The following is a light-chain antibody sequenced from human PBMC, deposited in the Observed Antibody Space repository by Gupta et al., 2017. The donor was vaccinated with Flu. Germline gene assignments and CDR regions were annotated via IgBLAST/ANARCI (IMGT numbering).Light chain of an antibody. Sequence: DIQMTQSPSSVSVSVGDSLTITCRAGQDVGTWLAWYQQKPGKAPALVIYAASSLQGGVPSRFSGSGSGTEFALTISSLQPEDFATYYCQHSKGFPWTFGQGTRVEL. CDR1: QDVGTW. J-gene: IGKJ1*01. CDR3: QHSKGFPWT. V-gene: IGKV1-12*01. CDR2: AAS.